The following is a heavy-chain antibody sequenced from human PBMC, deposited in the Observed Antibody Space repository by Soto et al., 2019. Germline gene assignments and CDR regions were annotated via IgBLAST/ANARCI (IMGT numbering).Heavy chain of an antibody. CDR2: IYHSGST. D-gene: IGHD3-3*01. V-gene: IGHV4-30-2*01. J-gene: IGHJ3*02. Sequence: PSETLSLTCTVSGGSISSGGCSWSWIRQPPGKGLEWIGYIYHSGSTYYNPSLKGRVTISVDRSKNQFSLKLSSVTAADTAVYYCARGPRSHGKRGVLRFLEWQSGDAFDIWGQGTMVTVSS. CDR3: ARGPRSHGKRGVLRFLEWQSGDAFDI. CDR1: GGSISSGGCS.